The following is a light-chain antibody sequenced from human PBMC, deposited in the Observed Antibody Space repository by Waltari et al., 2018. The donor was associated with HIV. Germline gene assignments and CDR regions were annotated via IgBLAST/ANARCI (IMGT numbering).Light chain of an antibody. CDR2: ANT. Sequence: QSVLTQPPSVSGAPGQRVTISCTGRSSNIRADYDVHWYQHLPGTAPNLLIYANTPRPPGVPDRFSGSKSGTSASLAITGLQAEDEAEYYCQSYDSSLSGYVVFGGGTKLTVL. CDR1: SSNIRADYD. V-gene: IGLV1-40*01. CDR3: QSYDSSLSGYVV. J-gene: IGLJ2*01.